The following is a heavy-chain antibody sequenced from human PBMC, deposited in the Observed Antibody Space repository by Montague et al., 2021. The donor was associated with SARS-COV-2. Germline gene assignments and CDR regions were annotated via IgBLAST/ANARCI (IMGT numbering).Heavy chain of an antibody. Sequence: SLRLSLAASGLTVSSNYLTWVRQAPGRGLEWVSFTDAVGNTYYADSVKGQFTVSRDNSKNTVYLQMNSLRVEDTAIYYCARDERRASKWSYGLDVWGPGTPVTVSS. V-gene: IGHV3-53*01. CDR2: TDAVGNT. D-gene: IGHD2-15*01. CDR3: ARDERRASKWSYGLDV. CDR1: GLTVSSNY. J-gene: IGHJ6*02.